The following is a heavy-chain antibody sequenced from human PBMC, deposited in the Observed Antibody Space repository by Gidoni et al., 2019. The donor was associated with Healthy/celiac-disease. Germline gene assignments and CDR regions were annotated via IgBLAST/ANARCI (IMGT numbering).Heavy chain of an antibody. J-gene: IGHJ3*02. CDR1: GFTFSNAW. CDR2: IKSKTDGGTT. D-gene: IGHD3-22*01. Sequence: EVQLVESGGGLVKPGGSLRLSCAASGFTFSNAWMSWVRQAPGKGLEWVGRIKSKTDGGTTDYAEPVKGRFTISRDDSKNTLYLQMNSLKTEDTAVYYCTTDLPYYYDSSGRDAFDIWGQGTMVTVSS. V-gene: IGHV3-15*01. CDR3: TTDLPYYYDSSGRDAFDI.